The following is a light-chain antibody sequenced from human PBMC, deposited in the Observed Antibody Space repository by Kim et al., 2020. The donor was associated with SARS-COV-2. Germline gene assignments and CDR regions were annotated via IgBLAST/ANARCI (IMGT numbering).Light chain of an antibody. Sequence: PEERATLSCRARQSVSSNLAWYQQKPGQAPRLLIYGASYRATGIPARFSGSGSGTEFTLTISRLQSEDFAVYYCQQYNTWPRTFGQGTQVDIK. V-gene: IGKV3-15*01. CDR1: QSVSSN. CDR3: QQYNTWPRT. J-gene: IGKJ1*01. CDR2: GAS.